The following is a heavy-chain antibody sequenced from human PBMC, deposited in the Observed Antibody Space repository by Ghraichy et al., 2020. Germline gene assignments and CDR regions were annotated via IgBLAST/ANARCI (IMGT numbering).Heavy chain of an antibody. J-gene: IGHJ4*02. D-gene: IGHD6-19*01. V-gene: IGHV3-30*18. CDR2: ISYDGSNK. CDR1: GFTFSSYG. CDR3: AKVAGSIGIDY. Sequence: GGSLRLSCAASGFTFSSYGMHWVRQAPGKGLEWVAVISYDGSNKYYADSVKGRFTISRDNSKNTLYLQMNSLRAEDTAVYYCAKVAGSIGIDYWGQGTLVTVSS.